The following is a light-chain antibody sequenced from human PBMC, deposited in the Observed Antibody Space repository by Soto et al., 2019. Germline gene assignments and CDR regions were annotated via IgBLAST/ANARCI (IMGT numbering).Light chain of an antibody. CDR2: GAS. V-gene: IGKV3-15*01. J-gene: IGKJ1*01. Sequence: EIVMTQYPATLSVSPGERATLSCRASQSVSSTLAWYQQKPAQAPRLLIYGASSRATGIPARFSGRGSGTEVTLTFSNLQTEDFADYYFLQYNYWRGTFGQGTKVEVK. CDR1: QSVSST. CDR3: LQYNYWRGT.